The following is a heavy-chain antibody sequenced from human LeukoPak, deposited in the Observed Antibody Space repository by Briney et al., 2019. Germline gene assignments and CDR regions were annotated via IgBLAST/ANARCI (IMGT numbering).Heavy chain of an antibody. V-gene: IGHV4-59*01. J-gene: IGHJ3*02. CDR2: IYDGGST. CDR1: GGSISTYY. CDR3: ARDRGVRVFDI. D-gene: IGHD3-10*01. Sequence: SETLSLTCTVSGGSISTYYWSWIRQPPGKGLEWIGYIYDGGSTNYNPSLGSRVTISVDTSKNQFSLKLSSVTAADTAVYYCARDRGVRVFDIWGQGTMVTVSS.